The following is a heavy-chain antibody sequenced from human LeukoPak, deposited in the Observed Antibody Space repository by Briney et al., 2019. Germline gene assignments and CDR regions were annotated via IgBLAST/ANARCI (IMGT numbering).Heavy chain of an antibody. D-gene: IGHD3-3*01. CDR3: ARGTANFWSGYSSHFDY. Sequence: ASVTVSCKASGYTFTSYHMHWVRQAPGQGLEWMGIINPSGGSTSYAQKFQGRVTMTGDTSTSTVYMEVSSLRSEDTAVYYCARGTANFWSGYSSHFDYWGQGTLVTVSS. J-gene: IGHJ4*02. V-gene: IGHV1-46*01. CDR2: INPSGGST. CDR1: GYTFTSYH.